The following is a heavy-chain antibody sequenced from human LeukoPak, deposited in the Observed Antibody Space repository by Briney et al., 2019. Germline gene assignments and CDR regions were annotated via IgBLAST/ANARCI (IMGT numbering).Heavy chain of an antibody. V-gene: IGHV4-34*01. J-gene: IGHJ6*03. CDR2: INHSGST. D-gene: IGHD2-8*01. CDR1: GGSFSGYY. CDR3: AGIGYCTKGVCYSGYYYYYMDV. Sequence: PSETLSLTCAVYGGSFSGYYWGWIRQPPGKGLEWIGEINHSGSTNYNPSLKSRVTISVDTSKNQFSLKLSSVTAADTAVYYCAGIGYCTKGVCYSGYYYYYMDVWGKGTTVTVSS.